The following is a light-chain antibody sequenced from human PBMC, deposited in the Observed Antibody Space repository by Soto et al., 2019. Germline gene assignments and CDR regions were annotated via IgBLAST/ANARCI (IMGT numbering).Light chain of an antibody. V-gene: IGKV3-20*01. CDR1: QSVSSSY. CDR2: GAS. Sequence: EIVLTQSPGTLSLSPGERATLSCRASQSVSSSYLAWYQQRPGQAPRLLIYGASSRATGIPDRFSGSGSGTDFTLTISRLEPEDFAVYYCQHYCSSPLFTFGPGTKVDIK. CDR3: QHYCSSPLFT. J-gene: IGKJ3*01.